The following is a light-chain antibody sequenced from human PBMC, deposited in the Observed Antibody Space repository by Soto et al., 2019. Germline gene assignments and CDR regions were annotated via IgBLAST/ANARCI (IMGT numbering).Light chain of an antibody. CDR3: QQYAYAPLT. Sequence: EIVMTQSPATLSVSPGDRSTLSCRSSQSINNNLAWYQQKPGQAPRLLIHGASTRATGVPDRFSGSGSGTDFTLTISRLEPEDFAVYYCQQYAYAPLTFGGGTKVDI. J-gene: IGKJ4*01. V-gene: IGKV3D-15*01. CDR2: GAS. CDR1: QSINNN.